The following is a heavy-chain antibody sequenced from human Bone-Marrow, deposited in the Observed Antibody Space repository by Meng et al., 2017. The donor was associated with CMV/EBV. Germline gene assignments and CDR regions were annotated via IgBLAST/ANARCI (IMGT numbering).Heavy chain of an antibody. D-gene: IGHD4-11*01. CDR2: IKPSSGET. V-gene: IGHV1-2*02. J-gene: IGHJ4*02. CDR3: ARDDYNNYGEYVY. Sequence: ASVKVSCKASGYTFTGYNMHWVRQAPGQGLEWMGWIKPSSGETSSAQKFQGRLTMTRITSISTVYMELTSLRSDDAAVYYCARDDYNNYGEYVYWGEGTLVTVSS. CDR1: GYTFTGYN.